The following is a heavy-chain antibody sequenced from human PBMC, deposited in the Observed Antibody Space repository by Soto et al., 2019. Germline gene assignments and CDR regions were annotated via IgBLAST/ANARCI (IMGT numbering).Heavy chain of an antibody. Sequence: GASVKVSCKASGYTFTGYYMHWVRQAPGQGLEWMGWINPNSGGTNYAQKFQGWVTMTRDTSISTAYMELSRLRSDDTAVYYCARDRGIRRYCSGGSLRGFDPWGQGTLVTVSS. J-gene: IGHJ5*02. V-gene: IGHV1-2*04. D-gene: IGHD2-15*01. CDR3: ARDRGIRRYCSGGSLRGFDP. CDR2: INPNSGGT. CDR1: GYTFTGYY.